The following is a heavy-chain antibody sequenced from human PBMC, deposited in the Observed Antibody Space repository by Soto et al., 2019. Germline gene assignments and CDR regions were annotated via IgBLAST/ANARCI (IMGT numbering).Heavy chain of an antibody. D-gene: IGHD4-17*01. CDR3: ARIGATVTKAPYYYGMDV. CDR1: GGSISSGDYY. CDR2: IYYSGST. Sequence: SETLSLTCTVSGGSISSGDYYWSWIRQPPGKGLEWIGYIYYSGSTYYNPSLKSRVTISVDTSKNQFSLKLSSVTAADTAVYYCARIGATVTKAPYYYGMDVWGQGTTVTVSS. V-gene: IGHV4-30-4*01. J-gene: IGHJ6*02.